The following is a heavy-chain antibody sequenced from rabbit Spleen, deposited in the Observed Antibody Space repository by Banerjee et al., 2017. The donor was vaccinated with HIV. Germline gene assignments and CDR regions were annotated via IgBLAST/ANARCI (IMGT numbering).Heavy chain of an antibody. J-gene: IGHJ4*01. CDR1: GFSFSDRDV. CDR3: ARGDNKVYRGSNL. D-gene: IGHD7-1*01. V-gene: IGHV1S40*01. CDR2: INTATGKP. Sequence: QSLEESGGDLVKPGASLTLTCTASGFSFSDRDVMCWVRQAPGKGLEWIACINTATGKPVYATWAKGRFTISTTSSTTVTLQMTSLTAADTATYFCARGDNKVYRGSNLWGPGTLVTVS.